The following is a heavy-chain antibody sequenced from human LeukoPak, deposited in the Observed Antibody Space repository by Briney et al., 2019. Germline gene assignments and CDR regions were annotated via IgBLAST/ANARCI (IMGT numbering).Heavy chain of an antibody. V-gene: IGHV1-18*04. D-gene: IGHD1-26*01. Sequence: ASVKVSCKASGYTFSSYYMHWVRQAPGQGLEWMGWISAYNGNTNYAQKLQGRVTMTTDTSTSTAYMELRSLRSDDTAVYYCARDLRIVGATLALGYWGQGTLVTVSS. J-gene: IGHJ4*02. CDR2: ISAYNGNT. CDR1: GYTFSSYY. CDR3: ARDLRIVGATLALGY.